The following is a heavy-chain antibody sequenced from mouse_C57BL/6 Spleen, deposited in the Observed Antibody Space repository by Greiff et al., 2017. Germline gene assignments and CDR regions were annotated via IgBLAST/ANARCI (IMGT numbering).Heavy chain of an antibody. D-gene: IGHD2-3*01. Sequence: EVQLQQSVAELVRPGASVKLSCTASGFNIKNTYMPWVKQRPEQGLEWIGRIDPANGNTKYAPKFQGKATITADTSSNTAYLQLSSLTSEDTAIYYCALYLDVWGTGTTVTVSS. CDR2: IDPANGNT. J-gene: IGHJ1*03. V-gene: IGHV14-3*01. CDR3: ALYLDV. CDR1: GFNIKNTY.